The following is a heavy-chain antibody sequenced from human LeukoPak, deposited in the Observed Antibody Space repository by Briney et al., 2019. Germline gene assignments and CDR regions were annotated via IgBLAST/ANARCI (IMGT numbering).Heavy chain of an antibody. D-gene: IGHD6-13*01. J-gene: IGHJ4*02. CDR1: GGSFSGYY. CDR2: INHSGST. V-gene: IGHV4-34*01. Sequence: SETLSLTCAVYGGSFSGYYWSWIRQPPGKGLEWIGEINHSGSTNYNPSLKSRVTISVDTSKNQFSLTLSSVTAADTAVYYCARRAAAGPYPIDYWGQGTLVTVSS. CDR3: ARRAAAGPYPIDY.